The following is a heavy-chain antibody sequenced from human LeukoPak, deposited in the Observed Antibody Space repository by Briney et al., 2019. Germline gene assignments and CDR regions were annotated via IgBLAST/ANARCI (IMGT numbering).Heavy chain of an antibody. CDR2: IYPGDSDT. D-gene: IGHD6-19*01. Sequence: GESLKISCKTSRYDFTSYWIGWVRQMPGKGLEWMGIIYPGDSDTRYSSSFQGQVTISADKSINTAYLQWSSLKASDTAMYYCARLAVADYFDYWGQGTLVTVSS. CDR1: RYDFTSYW. CDR3: ARLAVADYFDY. V-gene: IGHV5-51*01. J-gene: IGHJ4*02.